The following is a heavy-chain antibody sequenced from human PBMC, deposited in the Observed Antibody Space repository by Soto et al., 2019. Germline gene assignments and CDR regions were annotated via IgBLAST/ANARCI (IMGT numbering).Heavy chain of an antibody. CDR1: GGSVSSTNYY. V-gene: IGHV4-39*01. D-gene: IGHD2-21*01. CDR2: IHNSAST. Sequence: PSETLSLTCTVSGGSVSSTNYYWGWIRQPPGKGLEWIGSIHNSASTYYNPSLKSRVTISVDTSRNQFSLNLNSVTAADTAMYYCGRVVIAATTHRDVDYWGQGPLVTVSS. CDR3: GRVVIAATTHRDVDY. J-gene: IGHJ4*02.